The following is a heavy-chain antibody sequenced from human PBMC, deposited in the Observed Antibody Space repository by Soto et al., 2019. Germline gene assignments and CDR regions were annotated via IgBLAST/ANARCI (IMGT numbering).Heavy chain of an antibody. CDR3: ARGPRSGSYSVDGFDV. CDR1: GASISSSNW. J-gene: IGHJ3*01. CDR2: IYHYGTT. V-gene: IGHV4-4*02. D-gene: IGHD1-26*01. Sequence: QVQLQQSGPGLVNPSGTLSLTCVVSGASISSSNWWTWVRQPPGKGLEWIGEIYHYGTTSYSPSLKSRVTLSLDTSTNQFSLRLTSVPAADTAIYYCARGPRSGSYSVDGFDVWGQGTVVTVSS.